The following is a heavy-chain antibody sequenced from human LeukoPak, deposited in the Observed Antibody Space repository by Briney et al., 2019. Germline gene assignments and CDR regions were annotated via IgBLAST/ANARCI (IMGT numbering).Heavy chain of an antibody. Sequence: GGSLRLSCAASGFTFSSYARSWVRQAPGKGLEWVSAISGSGGSTYYADSVKGRFTISRDNSKNTLYLQMNSLRAEDTAVYYCAKDTNSGRYYPYYFDYWGQGTLVTVSS. J-gene: IGHJ4*02. CDR1: GFTFSSYA. CDR3: AKDTNSGRYYPYYFDY. V-gene: IGHV3-23*01. CDR2: ISGSGGST. D-gene: IGHD1-26*01.